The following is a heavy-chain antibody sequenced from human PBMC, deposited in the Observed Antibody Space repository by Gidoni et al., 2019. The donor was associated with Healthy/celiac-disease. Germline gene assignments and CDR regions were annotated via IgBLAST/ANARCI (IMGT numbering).Heavy chain of an antibody. V-gene: IGHV3-9*01. Sequence: EVQLVESGGGLVQPGRSLRLSCAASGFPFDDYAMDLVRKAPGKGLEWVSGSSGNRGSIGYADAGKGRFTISRDNAKNALDLQMNSLRAEDTALYYCAKDIGPYYGMDVWGQGTTVTVSS. CDR1: GFPFDDYA. CDR2: SSGNRGSI. CDR3: AKDIGPYYGMDV. J-gene: IGHJ6*02.